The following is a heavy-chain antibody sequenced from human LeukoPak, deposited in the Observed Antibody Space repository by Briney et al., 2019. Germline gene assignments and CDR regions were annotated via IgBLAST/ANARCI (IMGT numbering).Heavy chain of an antibody. J-gene: IGHJ4*02. V-gene: IGHV4-30-4*01. CDR3: ARNGGNSDYDY. D-gene: IGHD4-23*01. CDR2: IYYSGST. Sequence: PSQTLSLTCTVSGGSISSGDYYWSWIRQPPGKGLEWIGYIYYSGSTYYTPSLRGRVTISVDTSKNQFSLKLNSVTAADTAVYYCARNGGNSDYDYWGQGTLVTVSA. CDR1: GGSISSGDYY.